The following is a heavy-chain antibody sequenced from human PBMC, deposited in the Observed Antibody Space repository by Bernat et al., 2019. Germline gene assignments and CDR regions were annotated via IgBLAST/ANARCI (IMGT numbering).Heavy chain of an antibody. CDR3: ARDRVYCSGGTCYFLLDY. CDR2: SNVYNGNT. Sequence: QVQLVQSGAEVKKPGASLKVSCKASGYTFVNYAITWVRQAPGQGLDGMGWSNVYNGNTKFAQKLQGRVTMTTDTSTSTAYMELSSLGSDDTAVYYCARDRVYCSGGTCYFLLDYWGQGTLVTVSS. D-gene: IGHD2-15*01. CDR1: GYTFVNYA. V-gene: IGHV1-18*01. J-gene: IGHJ4*02.